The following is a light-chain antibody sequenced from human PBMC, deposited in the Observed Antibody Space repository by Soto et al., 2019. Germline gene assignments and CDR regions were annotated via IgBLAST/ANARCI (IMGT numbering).Light chain of an antibody. CDR3: QQTRSYPST. CDR1: QGIDSY. J-gene: IGKJ4*01. CDR2: EPS. V-gene: IGKV1-9*01. Sequence: IPLTQSPSSLSASVGDRVTITCRASQGIDSYLAWYQQRPGKVPQLLIYEPSILQSGGSSRFSGSGSGTDFTLTIGSLQAEEFATCYCQQTRSYPSTFGKGTQVEIK.